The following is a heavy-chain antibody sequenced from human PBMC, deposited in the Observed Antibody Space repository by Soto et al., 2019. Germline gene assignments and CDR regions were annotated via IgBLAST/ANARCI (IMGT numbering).Heavy chain of an antibody. CDR2: INPNSGGT. CDR1: GYTFTGYR. D-gene: IGHD3-9*01. CDR3: ARVTGYLRYFDWLPYLDY. J-gene: IGHJ4*02. V-gene: IGHV1-2*02. Sequence: ASVKVSCKASGYTFTGYRMHWVLQAPGQGLEWMGWINPNSGGTNYAQKFQGRVTMTRDTSISTAYMELSSVTAADTAVYYCARVTGYLRYFDWLPYLDYWGQGTLVTVSS.